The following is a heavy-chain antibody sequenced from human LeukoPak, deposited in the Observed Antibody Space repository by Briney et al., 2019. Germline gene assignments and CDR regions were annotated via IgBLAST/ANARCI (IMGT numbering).Heavy chain of an antibody. J-gene: IGHJ5*02. CDR1: GGTFSSYA. CDR3: ARDLKWELQVPRDWFDP. CDR2: IIPIFGTA. Sequence: GASVKVSCKASGGTFSSYAISWVRQAPGQGLEWMGGIIPIFGTANYAQKFQGRVTITTDESTSTAYMELSSLRSEDTAVYYCARDLKWELQVPRDWFDPWGQGTLVTVSS. D-gene: IGHD1-26*01. V-gene: IGHV1-69*05.